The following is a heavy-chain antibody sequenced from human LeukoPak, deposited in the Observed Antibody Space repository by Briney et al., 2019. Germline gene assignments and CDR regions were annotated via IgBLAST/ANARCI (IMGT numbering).Heavy chain of an antibody. Sequence: PGGSLRLSCAASGFTVSSNYMSWVRQAPGKGLGWVSVIYSGGSTYYAESVKGSFTISRDDSKNTLFLQMNGLRAEDTAVYYCARGSSGTYDMGYWGKGTLVTVSS. D-gene: IGHD1-26*01. V-gene: IGHV3-66*01. CDR2: IYSGGST. CDR1: GFTVSSNY. J-gene: IGHJ4*02. CDR3: ARGSSGTYDMGY.